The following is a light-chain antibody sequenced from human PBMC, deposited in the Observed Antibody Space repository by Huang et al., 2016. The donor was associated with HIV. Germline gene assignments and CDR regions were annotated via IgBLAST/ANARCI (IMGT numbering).Light chain of an antibody. CDR1: QNVRNN. J-gene: IGKJ4*01. V-gene: IGKV3D-15*01. Sequence: EIMMTQSPATLSVSPGGRATLTCRASQNVRNNLAWYQQKTGQAPRLLIYDTSTRASGIPARFSCSGSGTEFTLTISGLQSEDFAFYYCQQYDNWPPGPTFGGGTKIEI. CDR2: DTS. CDR3: QQYDNWPPGPT.